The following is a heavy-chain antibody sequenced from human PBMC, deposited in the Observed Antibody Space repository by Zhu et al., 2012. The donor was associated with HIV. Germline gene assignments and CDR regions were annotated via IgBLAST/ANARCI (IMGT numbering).Heavy chain of an antibody. Sequence: EVQLLESGGGLVRPGGSLRLSCAASGFIFSNFGMSWVRQAPGKGLEWVSGISDSGGNTYNADSVKGRFTISRDNSKNTLYLQMNSLRAEDTAVYYCAKDRITISAFDIWGQGTNGHRLF. CDR3: AKDRITISAFDI. J-gene: IGHJ3*02. D-gene: IGHD3-3*01. V-gene: IGHV3-23*01. CDR1: GFIFSNFG. CDR2: ISDSGGNT.